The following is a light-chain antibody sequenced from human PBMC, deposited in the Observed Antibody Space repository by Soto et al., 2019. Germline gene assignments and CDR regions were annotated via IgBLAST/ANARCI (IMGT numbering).Light chain of an antibody. Sequence: QAASVSGSPGQSITISCTGTSSDVGSNNLVSWYQQHPGKAPKLMIYEVSRRPSGVSNRFSGSKSGNTASLTISGLQAEDEADYYCSSFARSSTPFGSGTKVTVL. CDR1: SSDVGSNNL. V-gene: IGLV2-23*02. CDR3: SSFARSSTP. J-gene: IGLJ1*01. CDR2: EVS.